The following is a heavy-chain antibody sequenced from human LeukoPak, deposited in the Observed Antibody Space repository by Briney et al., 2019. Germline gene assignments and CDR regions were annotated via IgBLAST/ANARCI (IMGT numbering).Heavy chain of an antibody. CDR1: GYSISSGYY. Sequence: SETLSLTCAVSGYSISSGYYWGWIRQPPGKGLEWIGCIYHSGSTYYNPSLKSRVTISVDTSKNQFSLKLSSVTAADTAVYYCARQTWYYDILTGYYVRYFDYWGQGTLVTVSS. CDR3: ARQTWYYDILTGYYVRYFDY. D-gene: IGHD3-9*01. V-gene: IGHV4-38-2*01. J-gene: IGHJ4*02. CDR2: IYHSGST.